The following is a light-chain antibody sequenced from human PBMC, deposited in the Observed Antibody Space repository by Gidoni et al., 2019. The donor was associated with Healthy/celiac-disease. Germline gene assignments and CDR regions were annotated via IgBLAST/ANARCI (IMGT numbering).Light chain of an antibody. CDR3: QQYNSVYT. CDR1: QSIRSW. V-gene: IGKV1-5*03. J-gene: IGKJ2*01. CDR2: KAS. Sequence: DIKMTQSPSTLPASVGDRVTITCRSSQSIRSWLAWYQQKPGKAPKLLIYKASSLESGVPSRFSGSGSGTEFTLTISSLQPDDFATYYCQQYNSVYTFGQGTKLEIK.